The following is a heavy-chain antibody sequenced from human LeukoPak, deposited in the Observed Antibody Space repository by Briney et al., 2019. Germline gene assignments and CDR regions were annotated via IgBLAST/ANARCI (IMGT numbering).Heavy chain of an antibody. CDR1: GYTFTGYY. CDR2: INPNSGGT. CDR3: ARLFYGGNSKDY. Sequence: GSVKVSCKASGYTFTGYYMHWVRQAPGQGLEWMGRINPNSGGTNYAQKFQGRVTMTRDTSTSTVYMELSSLRSEDTAVYYCARLFYGGNSKDYWGQGTLVTVSS. J-gene: IGHJ4*02. D-gene: IGHD4-23*01. V-gene: IGHV1-2*06.